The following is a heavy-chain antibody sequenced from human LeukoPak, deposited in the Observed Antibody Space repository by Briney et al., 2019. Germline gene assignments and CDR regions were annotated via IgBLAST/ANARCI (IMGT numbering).Heavy chain of an antibody. V-gene: IGHV1-18*01. Sequence: ASVRVSCKASGYTFTTYGIGWVRQAPGRGLEWMGWISAYNGHTYSAQKLQGRVTMTTGTSTSTAYMELRSLRSDDTAVYYCARGFYGSGAFRNYFFDYWAQGTLVTVSS. D-gene: IGHD3-10*01. J-gene: IGHJ4*02. CDR1: GYTFTTYG. CDR2: ISAYNGHT. CDR3: ARGFYGSGAFRNYFFDY.